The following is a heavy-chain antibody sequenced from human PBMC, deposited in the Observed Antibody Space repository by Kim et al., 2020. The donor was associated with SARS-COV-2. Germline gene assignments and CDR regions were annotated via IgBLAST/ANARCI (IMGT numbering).Heavy chain of an antibody. CDR2: ISSSGSTI. J-gene: IGHJ3*02. CDR3: AREYIPLRYFDWVPDAFDI. Sequence: GGSLRLSCAASGFTFSDYYMSWIRQAPGKGLEWVSYISSSGSTIYYADSVKGRFTISRDNAKNSLYLQMNSLRAEDTAVYYCAREYIPLRYFDWVPDAFDIWGQGTMVTVSS. V-gene: IGHV3-11*01. CDR1: GFTFSDYY. D-gene: IGHD3-9*01.